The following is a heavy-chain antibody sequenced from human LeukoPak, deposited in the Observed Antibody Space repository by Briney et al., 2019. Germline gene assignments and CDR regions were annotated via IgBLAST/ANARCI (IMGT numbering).Heavy chain of an antibody. CDR2: ISGGGGTT. D-gene: IGHD3-22*01. V-gene: IGHV3-23*01. J-gene: IGHJ5*02. CDR1: GFIFSSYA. Sequence: PGGSLRLSXAASGFIFSSYAMSWIRQAPGKGPEWVSTISGGGGTTYYADSVKGRFTISRDNSKSTLYLQMNSLRAEDTAIYYCAKDQFMYYYDSSGSRSWFDPWGQGTLVTVSS. CDR3: AKDQFMYYYDSSGSRSWFDP.